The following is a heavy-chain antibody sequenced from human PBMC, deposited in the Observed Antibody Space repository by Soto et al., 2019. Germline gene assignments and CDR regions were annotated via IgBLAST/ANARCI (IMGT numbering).Heavy chain of an antibody. CDR3: ARDIVLVPFFFGYYGMDV. CDR1: GDSISSGDYY. J-gene: IGHJ6*02. CDR2: IYYSGST. V-gene: IGHV4-30-4*01. D-gene: IGHD2-2*01. Sequence: QVQLQESGPGLVKPSQTLSLTCTVSGDSISSGDYYWSWIRQPPGKGLEWIGYIYYSGSTYYNPSLKSRVTISVDTSKNQFSLKLSSVIAADTAVYYCARDIVLVPFFFGYYGMDVWGQGTTVTVSS.